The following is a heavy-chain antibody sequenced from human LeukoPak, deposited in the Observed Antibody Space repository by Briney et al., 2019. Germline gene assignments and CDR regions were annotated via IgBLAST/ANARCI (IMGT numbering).Heavy chain of an antibody. J-gene: IGHJ5*02. CDR1: GFTFSSYS. Sequence: GGSLRLSCAASGFTFSSYSMNWVRQAPGKGLEWVSSISSSSSYIYYADSVKGRFTISRDNAKNSLYLQMNSLRAEDTAVYYCAREGKRGWSGELLFKGRWFDPWGQGTLVTVSS. CDR2: ISSSSSYI. V-gene: IGHV3-21*01. D-gene: IGHD3-10*01. CDR3: AREGKRGWSGELLFKGRWFDP.